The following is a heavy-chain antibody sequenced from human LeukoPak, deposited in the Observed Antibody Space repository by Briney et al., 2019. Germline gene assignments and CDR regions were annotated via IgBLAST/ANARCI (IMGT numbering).Heavy chain of an antibody. V-gene: IGHV3-64*01. CDR1: GFTFSSYA. Sequence: GGSLRLSCAVSGFTFSSYAMHWVRQAPGKGLEYVSAISSNGGSTYYANSVKGRFTISRDNSKNTLYLQMGSLRAEDMAVYYCARVRGIAAAGDFDGDFDLWGRGTLVTVSS. CDR3: ARVRGIAAAGDFDGDFDL. J-gene: IGHJ2*01. D-gene: IGHD6-13*01. CDR2: ISSNGGST.